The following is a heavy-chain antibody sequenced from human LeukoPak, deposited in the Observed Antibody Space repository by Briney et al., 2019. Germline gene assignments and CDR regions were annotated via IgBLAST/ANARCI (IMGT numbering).Heavy chain of an antibody. Sequence: GGSLRLSCAASGFTFSSYAMSWVRQAPGKGLQWVSTISGRGTDTYYADSVKGRFIISRDNSNSTLSLQMSSLRAEDTAVYYCAKGAFPTAMVTPYFDYWGQGALVTVSS. CDR1: GFTFSSYA. CDR3: AKGAFPTAMVTPYFDY. CDR2: ISGRGTDT. V-gene: IGHV3-23*01. D-gene: IGHD5-18*01. J-gene: IGHJ4*02.